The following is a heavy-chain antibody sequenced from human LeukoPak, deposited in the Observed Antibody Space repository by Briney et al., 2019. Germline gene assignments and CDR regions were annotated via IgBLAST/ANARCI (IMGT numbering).Heavy chain of an antibody. J-gene: IGHJ4*02. D-gene: IGHD1-26*01. CDR2: IIPIFGTA. Sequence: SVKVSCKASGGTFSSYAISWVRQAPGQGLEWMRRIIPIFGTANYAQKFQGRVTITTDESTSTAYMELSSLRSEDTAVYYCAREDKWELLPGNFDYWGQGTLVTVSS. CDR3: AREDKWELLPGNFDY. V-gene: IGHV1-69*05. CDR1: GGTFSSYA.